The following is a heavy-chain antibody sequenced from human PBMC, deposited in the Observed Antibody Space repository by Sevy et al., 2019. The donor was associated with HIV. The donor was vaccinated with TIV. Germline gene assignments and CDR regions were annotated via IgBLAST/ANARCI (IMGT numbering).Heavy chain of an antibody. D-gene: IGHD3-9*01. CDR3: AKDFTGYNGMDV. Sequence: GGSLRLSCVASGFTFSNYGMHWVRQAPGEGLEWVAVISYDGSNKFYGGSVKGRFTISRDTSKSTLYLQMNSLRVEDTAVYYCAKDFTGYNGMDVWGQGTMVTVSS. CDR2: ISYDGSNK. CDR1: GFTFSNYG. J-gene: IGHJ6*02. V-gene: IGHV3-30*18.